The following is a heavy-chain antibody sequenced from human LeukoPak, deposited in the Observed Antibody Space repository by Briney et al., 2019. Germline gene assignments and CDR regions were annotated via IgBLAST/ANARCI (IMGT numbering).Heavy chain of an antibody. D-gene: IGHD3-3*01. CDR1: GFTFSRYS. CDR3: AKAAEKGFLEWLIWFDP. CDR2: ISSSNSAI. V-gene: IGHV3-48*01. J-gene: IGHJ5*02. Sequence: PGGSLRLSCAASGFTFSRYSMNWVRQAPGKGLEWVSYISSSNSAIYYADSVKGRFTISRDNSKNTLYLQMNSLRAEDTAVYYCAKAAEKGFLEWLIWFDPWGQGTLVTVSS.